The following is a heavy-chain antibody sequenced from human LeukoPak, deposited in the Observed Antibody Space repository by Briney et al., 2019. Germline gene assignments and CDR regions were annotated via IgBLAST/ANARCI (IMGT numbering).Heavy chain of an antibody. CDR1: GYSISTGYY. D-gene: IGHD2-2*01. CDR2: IYHSGST. J-gene: IGHJ4*02. Sequence: PSETLSLTCAVSGYSISTGYYWGWIRQPPGKGLEWIGSIYHSGSTYYNPSLKSRVTISVDTSKNQFSLKLSSVTAADTAVYYCARYCSSTSCYYDYWGQGTLVTVSS. V-gene: IGHV4-38-2*01. CDR3: ARYCSSTSCYYDY.